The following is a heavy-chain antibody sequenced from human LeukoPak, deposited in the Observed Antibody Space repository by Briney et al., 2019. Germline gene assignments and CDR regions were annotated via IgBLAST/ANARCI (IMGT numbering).Heavy chain of an antibody. V-gene: IGHV3-48*03. CDR2: ISSRGTTI. CDR3: APYGDYFDY. D-gene: IGHD4-17*01. Sequence: PGGSLRLSCVASRFTFSSYEMNWVRQAPGKGLEWVSYISSRGTTIYYADSVKGRFTISRDNAKNSLYLEMNSLRDEDTAVYYCAPYGDYFDYWGQGTLVTVSS. CDR1: RFTFSSYE. J-gene: IGHJ4*02.